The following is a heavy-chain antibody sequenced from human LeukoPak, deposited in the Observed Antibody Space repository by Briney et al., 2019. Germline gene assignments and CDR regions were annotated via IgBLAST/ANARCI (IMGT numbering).Heavy chain of an antibody. CDR3: ARDRRIAALSAIDY. D-gene: IGHD6-13*01. CDR2: ISAYNGNT. Sequence: GASVKVSCKASGYTFTSYGISWVRQAPGQGLEWMGWISAYNGNTNYAQKLQGRVTMTTDTSTSTAYMELRSLRSDDTAVYYCARDRRIAALSAIDYWGQGTLVTVSS. J-gene: IGHJ4*02. CDR1: GYTFTSYG. V-gene: IGHV1-18*01.